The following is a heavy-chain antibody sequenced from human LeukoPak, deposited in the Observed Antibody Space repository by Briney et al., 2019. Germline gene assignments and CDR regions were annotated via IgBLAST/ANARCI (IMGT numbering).Heavy chain of an antibody. CDR1: GGSISSGSYY. D-gene: IGHD3-3*01. Sequence: SETLSLTCTVSGGSISSGSYYWSWIRQPAGKGLEWIGRIYTSGSTNYNPSLNSRVTISVDTSKNQFSLKLSSVTAADTAVYYCATHHDALRFLEWLLSDDAFDIWGQGTMVTVSS. CDR3: ATHHDALRFLEWLLSDDAFDI. V-gene: IGHV4-61*02. J-gene: IGHJ3*02. CDR2: IYTSGST.